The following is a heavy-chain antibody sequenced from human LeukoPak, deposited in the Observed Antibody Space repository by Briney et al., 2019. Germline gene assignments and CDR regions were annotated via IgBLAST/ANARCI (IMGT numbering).Heavy chain of an antibody. Sequence: SETLSLTCTVSGGSISSYYWSWIRQPPGKGLEWSGYIYYSGRTNYTPSLKSRVTISVDTSKHQFSLRLRSVTAADTGVYYCARVTGYMIEDYFDYWGQGTLVNVSS. CDR1: GGSISSYY. V-gene: IGHV4-59*01. J-gene: IGHJ4*02. CDR2: IYYSGRT. CDR3: ARVTGYMIEDYFDY. D-gene: IGHD3-22*01.